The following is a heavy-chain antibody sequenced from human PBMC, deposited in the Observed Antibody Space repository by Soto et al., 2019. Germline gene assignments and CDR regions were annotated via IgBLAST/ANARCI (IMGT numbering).Heavy chain of an antibody. V-gene: IGHV1-46*03. CDR1: GYTLTSYY. Sequence: QVQLVQSGAEVKKPGASVKVSCKASGYTLTSYYMHWVRQAPGQGLEWMGIINPSGGSTSYAQKSQGRVTRPRDPPTSTVYMELRSLRSEDRAVNYCAREGPLVGYSYNCFDPWGQGPLSPSPQ. J-gene: IGHJ5*02. CDR3: AREGPLVGYSYNCFDP. D-gene: IGHD2-8*02. CDR2: INPSGGST.